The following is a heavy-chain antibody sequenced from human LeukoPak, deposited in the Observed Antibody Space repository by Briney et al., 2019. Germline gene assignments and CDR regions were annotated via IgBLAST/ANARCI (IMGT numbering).Heavy chain of an antibody. V-gene: IGHV3-48*03. J-gene: IGHJ6*03. CDR2: ISRSGSTI. CDR1: GFTFSSYE. CDR3: ARVGPWVNPDYYYYYMDV. Sequence: GGSLRLSCAASGFTFSSYEMNWVRQAPGKGLEWVSYISRSGSTIYYADSVKGRFTISRDNAKNSLYLQMNSLRAEDTAVYYCARVGPWVNPDYYYYYMDVWGKGTTVTVSS. D-gene: IGHD1-14*01.